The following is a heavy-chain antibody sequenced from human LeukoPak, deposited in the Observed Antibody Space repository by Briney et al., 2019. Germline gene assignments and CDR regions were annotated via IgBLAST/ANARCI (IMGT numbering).Heavy chain of an antibody. CDR2: INPNSGGT. J-gene: IGHJ4*02. Sequence: ASVKVSCKASGYTFTGYYMHWVRQAPGQGLEWMGWINPNSGGTNYAQKFQGRVTMTRDTSISTAYMELSRLRSDDTAVYYCARDQISSWFFDYWGQGTLVTVSS. V-gene: IGHV1-2*02. D-gene: IGHD6-13*01. CDR3: ARDQISSWFFDY. CDR1: GYTFTGYY.